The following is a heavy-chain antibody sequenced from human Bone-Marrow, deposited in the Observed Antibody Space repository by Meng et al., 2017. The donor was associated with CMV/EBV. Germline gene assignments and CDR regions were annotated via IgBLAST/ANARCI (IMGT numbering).Heavy chain of an antibody. Sequence: GESLKISCAASGFTFDDYGMSWVRQAPGKGLEWVANIKQDGSEKYYVDSVKGRFTVSRDNAKNSLYFQMNSLRAEDTAVYYCARAGGTYETLYGMDVWGQGTTVTVSS. J-gene: IGHJ6*02. D-gene: IGHD3-16*01. CDR1: GFTFDDYG. CDR3: ARAGGTYETLYGMDV. V-gene: IGHV3-7*01. CDR2: IKQDGSEK.